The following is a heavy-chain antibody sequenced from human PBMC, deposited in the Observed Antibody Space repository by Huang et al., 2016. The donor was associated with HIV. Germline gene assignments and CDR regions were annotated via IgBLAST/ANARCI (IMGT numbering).Heavy chain of an antibody. D-gene: IGHD3-22*01. Sequence: QIQLMQSGPELKQPGASVKVSCKASGYTFTSYGITWVRQAPGQGPEWLGGISASSGDTEYAQKVQGRVTLTTDTSTNIADMELRSLRSDDTAKYYCARDPKYHRIGYYRQRRGIDIWGQGTMVIVSS. V-gene: IGHV1-18*01. J-gene: IGHJ3*02. CDR3: ARDPKYHRIGYYRQRRGIDI. CDR1: GYTFTSYG. CDR2: ISASSGDT.